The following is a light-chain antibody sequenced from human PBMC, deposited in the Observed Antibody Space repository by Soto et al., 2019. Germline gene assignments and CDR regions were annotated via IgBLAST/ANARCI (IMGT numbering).Light chain of an antibody. V-gene: IGKV3-15*01. CDR3: QQYNDWPRT. Sequence: EILLTQSPDTLSLSPGERATLSCRASQTVSSNYLAWCQQRPGQAPRLLIYGASNRATGIPARFTGSGSGTEFTLTISSLQSEDFAFYYCQQYNDWPRTFGLGTKVDTK. CDR2: GAS. CDR1: QTVSSN. J-gene: IGKJ1*01.